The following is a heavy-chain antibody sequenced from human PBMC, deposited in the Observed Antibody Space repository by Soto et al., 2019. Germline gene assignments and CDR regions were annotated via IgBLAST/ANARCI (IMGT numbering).Heavy chain of an antibody. CDR2: IFSNDEK. J-gene: IGHJ4*02. V-gene: IGHV2-26*01. Sequence: QVTLKESGPVLVKPTETLTLTCTVSGFSLSNARMGVSWIRQPPGKALEWLAHIFSNDEKSYSTSLKSRLTSSKDTSKSQVVLTMTNMDPVDTATYYCARATYYYGSGSSFDYWGQGTLVTVSS. CDR3: ARATYYYGSGSSFDY. D-gene: IGHD3-10*01. CDR1: GFSLSNARMG.